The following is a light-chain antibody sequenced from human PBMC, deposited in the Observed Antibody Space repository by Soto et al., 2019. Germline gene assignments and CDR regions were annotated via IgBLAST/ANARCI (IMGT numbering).Light chain of an antibody. CDR1: QSISSW. CDR3: QHYNSYPWT. V-gene: IGKV1-5*01. Sequence: DIQMTQSPSTLSASVGDRVTITCRASQSISSWLAWYQQKPGKAPKVLIYDASNLESGVPSSFSGTGSGTEFTLTISSLQPDDFATYCCQHYNSYPWTFGQGTKVEIK. J-gene: IGKJ1*01. CDR2: DAS.